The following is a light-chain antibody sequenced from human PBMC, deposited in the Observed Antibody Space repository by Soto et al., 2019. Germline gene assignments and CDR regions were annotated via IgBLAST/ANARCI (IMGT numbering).Light chain of an antibody. CDR2: QAS. CDR3: QQHEAYPRT. V-gene: IGKV1-5*03. Sequence: DIQMTQSPSTLSASIGDRVTITCRASQNINVWLAWYQQKPGKAPKFLIYQASTLQSGVPSTFSGSGSGTEFTLTISSLQPDDFATYYCQQHEAYPRTFGQGTKVEIK. CDR1: QNINVW. J-gene: IGKJ1*01.